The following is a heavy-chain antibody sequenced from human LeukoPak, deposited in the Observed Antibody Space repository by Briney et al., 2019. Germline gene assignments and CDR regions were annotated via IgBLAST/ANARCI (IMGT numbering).Heavy chain of an antibody. CDR2: IYPGDSGT. J-gene: IGHJ4*02. D-gene: IGHD2-2*01. V-gene: IGHV5-51*01. CDR1: GYSFTSYW. Sequence: GESLKISRKGSGYSFTSYWIGWVRQMPGKGLEWMGIIYPGDSGTRYRPSFQGQVTISADKSIRTASLPWSSLKASDTAMYYCARRYCSSTSCYGGEFGYWGQGTLVTVSS. CDR3: ARRYCSSTSCYGGEFGY.